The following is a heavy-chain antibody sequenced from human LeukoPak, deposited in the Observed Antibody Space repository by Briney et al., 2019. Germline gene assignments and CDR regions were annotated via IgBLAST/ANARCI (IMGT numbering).Heavy chain of an antibody. CDR3: AREKSLIVGFMYFDK. CDR1: GFTFKTFS. J-gene: IGHJ4*02. CDR2: ISGNGNHI. Sequence: PGGSLRLSCVASGFTFKTFSMAWVRQAPGKGLEWVSSISGNGNHIDYADSVKGRFSISRDNAKNSFYLQMNNLRADDTATYYCAREKSLIVGFMYFDKWGQGTVVTVSS. V-gene: IGHV3-21*01. D-gene: IGHD1-26*01.